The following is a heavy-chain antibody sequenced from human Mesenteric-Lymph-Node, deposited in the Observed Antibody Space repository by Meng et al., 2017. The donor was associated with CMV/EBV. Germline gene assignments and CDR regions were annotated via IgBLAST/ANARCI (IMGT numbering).Heavy chain of an antibody. D-gene: IGHD3-16*01. CDR1: RGSVNRGSYY. Sequence: SETLSLTCTVSRGSVNRGSYYWGWIRQPPGKGLEWIGSIYYSGSTYYNPSLRGRVTISVDTSMNHFSLELTSVTAADTAVYYCARGFSASPHGVFDYWGQGTLVTVSS. CDR2: IYYSGST. V-gene: IGHV4-39*07. J-gene: IGHJ4*02. CDR3: ARGFSASPHGVFDY.